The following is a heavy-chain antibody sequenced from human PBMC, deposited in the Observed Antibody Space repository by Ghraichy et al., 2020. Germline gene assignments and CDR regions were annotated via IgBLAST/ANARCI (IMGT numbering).Heavy chain of an antibody. CDR3: TKDAGVTGSSCRFDY. D-gene: IGHD1-20*01. J-gene: IGHJ4*02. CDR1: GFTFSRYA. Sequence: GSLRLSCAASGFTFSRYAMNWVRQAPGKGLEWLSTMSGTGTGTYYAASVKGRFTVSRDNSKNTLYLQMNSLRPEDTAVYYCTKDAGVTGSSCRFDYWGQGTLVTVSS. V-gene: IGHV3-23*01. CDR2: MSGTGTGT.